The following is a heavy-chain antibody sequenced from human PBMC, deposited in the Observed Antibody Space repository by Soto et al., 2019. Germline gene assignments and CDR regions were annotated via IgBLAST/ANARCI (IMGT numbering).Heavy chain of an antibody. Sequence: QNTLKESGPTLVKPTQTLTLTCTFSGFSLSTSGVGVGWIRQAPGKALEWLALIYWDDDKRYSPSLKSRLTITKDTSKNQVVLTMTNMDPVDTATYYCARLSSGYPFDYWGQGTLVTVSS. J-gene: IGHJ4*02. D-gene: IGHD3-22*01. CDR3: ARLSSGYPFDY. V-gene: IGHV2-5*02. CDR1: GFSLSTSGVG. CDR2: IYWDDDK.